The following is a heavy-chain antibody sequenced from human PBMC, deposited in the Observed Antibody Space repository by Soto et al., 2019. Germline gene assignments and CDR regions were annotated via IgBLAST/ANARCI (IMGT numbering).Heavy chain of an antibody. J-gene: IGHJ3*02. CDR1: GGSISSSSYN. V-gene: IGHV4-39*01. CDR2: IYYNGDT. Sequence: AETLSLTCSVSGGSISSSSYNWDWIRQPPGKGLEWIGTIYYNGDTDYNPSLKSRATISVDASDFQFSLKLSSVTAADTSIYYCARFSGNAFDIWGHGTLVTVSS. CDR3: ARFSGNAFDI.